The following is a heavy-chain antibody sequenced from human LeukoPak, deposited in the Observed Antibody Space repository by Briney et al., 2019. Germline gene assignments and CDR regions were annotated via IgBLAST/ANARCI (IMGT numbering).Heavy chain of an antibody. D-gene: IGHD6-19*01. CDR3: ARVTMWIAVAGTGWFDP. CDR1: GGTFSSYA. CDR2: IIPIFGTA. Sequence: ASVEVSCKASGGTFSSYAISWVRQAPGQGLEWMGGIIPIFGTANYAQKFQGRVTITAHESTSTAYMELSSLRSEDTAVYYCARVTMWIAVAGTGWFDPWGQGTLVTVSS. J-gene: IGHJ5*02. V-gene: IGHV1-69*13.